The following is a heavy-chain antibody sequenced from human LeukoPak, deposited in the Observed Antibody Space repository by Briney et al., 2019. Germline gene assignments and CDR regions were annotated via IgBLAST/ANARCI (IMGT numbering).Heavy chain of an antibody. Sequence: SETLSLTCTVSGGSISSYYWSWIRQPPGKGLEWIGYIYYSGSTNYNPSLKSRVTISVDTSKNQFSLKLSSVTAADTAVYYCARGPMVPLWAFDIWGQGTMVTVSS. CDR1: GGSISSYY. J-gene: IGHJ3*02. D-gene: IGHD2-8*01. CDR3: ARGPMVPLWAFDI. CDR2: IYYSGST. V-gene: IGHV4-59*01.